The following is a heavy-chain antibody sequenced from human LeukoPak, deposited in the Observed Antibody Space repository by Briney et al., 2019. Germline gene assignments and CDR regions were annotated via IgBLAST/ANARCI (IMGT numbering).Heavy chain of an antibody. Sequence: SETLSLTCTVSGGSISSSSYYWGWIRQPPGKGLEWIGSIYYSGSTYYNPSLKSRVTISVDTSKNQFSLKLSSVTAADTAVYYCAILPVDTVDYWGQGTLVTVSS. V-gene: IGHV4-39*01. J-gene: IGHJ4*02. CDR1: GGSISSSSYY. D-gene: IGHD5-18*01. CDR3: AILPVDTVDY. CDR2: IYYSGST.